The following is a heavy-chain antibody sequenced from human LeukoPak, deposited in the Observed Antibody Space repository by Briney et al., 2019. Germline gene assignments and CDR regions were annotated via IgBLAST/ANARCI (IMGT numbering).Heavy chain of an antibody. CDR2: IIPIFGTA. D-gene: IGHD3-3*01. V-gene: IGHV1-69*05. CDR3: AGTYYDFWSGYLYYMDV. Sequence: ASVKVSCKTSGGTFSSYAISWVRQAPGQGLEWMGGIIPIFGTANYAQKFQGRVTITTDESTSTAYMELSSLRSEDTAVYYCAGTYYDFWSGYLYYMDVWGKGTTVTVSS. CDR1: GGTFSSYA. J-gene: IGHJ6*03.